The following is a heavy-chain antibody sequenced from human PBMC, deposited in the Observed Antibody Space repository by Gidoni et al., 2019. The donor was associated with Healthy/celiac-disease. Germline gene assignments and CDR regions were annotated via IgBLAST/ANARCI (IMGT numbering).Heavy chain of an antibody. Sequence: QVQLQQWGAGLLKPSETLSLTCAVYGGSFGGYYWSWIRQPPGKGLEWIGEINHSGSTNYNPSLKSRVTISVDTSKNQFSLKLSSVTAADTAVYYCARAGVRVRRYCSGGSCYSSGWFDPWGQGTLVTVSS. CDR1: GGSFGGYY. D-gene: IGHD2-15*01. CDR3: ARAGVRVRRYCSGGSCYSSGWFDP. CDR2: INHSGST. V-gene: IGHV4-34*01. J-gene: IGHJ5*02.